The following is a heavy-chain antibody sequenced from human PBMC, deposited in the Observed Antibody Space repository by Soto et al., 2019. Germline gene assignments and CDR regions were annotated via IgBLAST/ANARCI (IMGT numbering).Heavy chain of an antibody. CDR2: INPSGGST. CDR1: GYTFTSYY. CDR3: AREVDTAMVILRLWGEYYYYGMDV. J-gene: IGHJ6*02. Sequence: ASVKVSCKASGYTFTSYYMHLVRHAPGQGLEWMGIINPSGGSTSYAQKFQGRVTMTRDTSTSTVYMELSSLRSEDTAVYYCAREVDTAMVILRLWGEYYYYGMDVWGQGTTVTVSS. D-gene: IGHD5-18*01. V-gene: IGHV1-46*01.